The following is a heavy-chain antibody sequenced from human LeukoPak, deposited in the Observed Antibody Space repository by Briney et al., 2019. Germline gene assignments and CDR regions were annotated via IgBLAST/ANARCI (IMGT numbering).Heavy chain of an antibody. CDR1: GFTFSDYY. CDR3: ARVGFYYDSSGYPPTRDDAFDI. D-gene: IGHD3-22*01. V-gene: IGHV3-11*01. CDR2: ISSSGSTI. J-gene: IGHJ3*02. Sequence: GGSLRLSCAASGFTFSDYYMSWIRQAPGKGLEWVSYISSSGSTIYYADSVKGRFTISRDNAKNSLYLQMNSLRAEDTAVYYCARVGFYYDSSGYPPTRDDAFDIWGQGTMVTVSS.